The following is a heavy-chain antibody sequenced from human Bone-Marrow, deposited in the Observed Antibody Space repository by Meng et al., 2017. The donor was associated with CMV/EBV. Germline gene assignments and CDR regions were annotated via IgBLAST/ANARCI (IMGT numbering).Heavy chain of an antibody. V-gene: IGHV3-30-3*01. D-gene: IGHD2-2*01. CDR3: ARDMMLATAARQTFDV. CDR2: ISYDGGFK. Sequence: GGSLRRSCEASAFTLSNHAMHWVRQAPGKGLEWVAIISYDGGFKYYSASVKGRFTVSRDSPKNTVYLQMNSLRSEDTALYYCARDMMLATAARQTFDVWGPGTMVTVSS. J-gene: IGHJ3*01. CDR1: AFTLSNHA.